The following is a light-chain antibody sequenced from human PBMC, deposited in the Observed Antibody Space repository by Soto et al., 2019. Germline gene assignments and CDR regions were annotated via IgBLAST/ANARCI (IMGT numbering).Light chain of an antibody. CDR3: QQHSDWPLT. J-gene: IGKJ4*01. CDR2: DAS. CDR1: QSVSSS. V-gene: IGKV3-11*01. Sequence: IVLIQSPATLSLSHGERATLSCMASQSVSSSLAWYQQNPGQAPRLLIFDASNRATGIPVRFSGSGSGTDFTLTISSLEPEDFTVYYCQQHSDWPLTFAGGTKV.